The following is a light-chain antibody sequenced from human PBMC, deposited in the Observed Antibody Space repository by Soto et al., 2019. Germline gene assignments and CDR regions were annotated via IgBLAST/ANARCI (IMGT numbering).Light chain of an antibody. CDR2: AAS. V-gene: IGKV1-9*01. J-gene: IGKJ4*01. CDR3: QQFYSYPLT. Sequence: DIQLTQSPSFLSASVGDRVTITCRASQGISSYLAWYQQKPGKAPKLLIYAASTLQSGVPSRFSGSGSGTEFTLTISSLQTEDFATYCCQQFYSYPLTFGGGTKVEIK. CDR1: QGISSY.